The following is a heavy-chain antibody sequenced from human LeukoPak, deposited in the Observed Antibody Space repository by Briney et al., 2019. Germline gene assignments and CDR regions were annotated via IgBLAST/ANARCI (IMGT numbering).Heavy chain of an antibody. Sequence: GGSLRLSCAASGFTFSSYAMSWVRQAPGKGLEWVSAISGSGGSTYYADSVKGRFTISRDNSKNTLYLQMNSLRAEDTAVYCCAKRGSTTTSFGYYYYYMDVWGKGTTVTVSS. CDR3: AKRGSTTTSFGYYYYYMDV. D-gene: IGHD3-16*01. CDR2: ISGSGGST. V-gene: IGHV3-23*01. CDR1: GFTFSSYA. J-gene: IGHJ6*03.